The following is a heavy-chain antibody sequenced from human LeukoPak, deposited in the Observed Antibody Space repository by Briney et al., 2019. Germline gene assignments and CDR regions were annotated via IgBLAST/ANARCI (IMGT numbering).Heavy chain of an antibody. J-gene: IGHJ4*02. CDR2: ISYDGSNK. V-gene: IGHV3-30*03. D-gene: IGHD2-2*01. CDR1: GFTFSSYG. Sequence: PGGSLRLSCAASGFTFSSYGMHWVRQAPGKGLEWVAVISYDGSNKYYADSVKGRFTISRDNSKNTLYLQMNSLRAEDTAVYYCAILPHCNSTSCYGGGDYWGQGTLVTVSS. CDR3: AILPHCNSTSCYGGGDY.